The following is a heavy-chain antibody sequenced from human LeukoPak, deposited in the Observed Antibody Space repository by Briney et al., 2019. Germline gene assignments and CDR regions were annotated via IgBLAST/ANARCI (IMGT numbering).Heavy chain of an antibody. CDR3: AARPLLATSYAFDI. J-gene: IGHJ3*02. CDR1: GFTFTSSA. Sequence: ASVKVSCKASGFTFTSSAVQWVRQARGQRLEWIGWIVVGSGNTTYAQKFQERVTITRDMSTSTAYMELSSLRSEDTAVYYCAARPLLATSYAFDIWGQGTMVTVSS. CDR2: IVVGSGNT. D-gene: IGHD5-24*01. V-gene: IGHV1-58*01.